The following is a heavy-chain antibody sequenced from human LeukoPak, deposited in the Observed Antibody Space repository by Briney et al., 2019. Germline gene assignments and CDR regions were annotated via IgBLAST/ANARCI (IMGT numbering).Heavy chain of an antibody. CDR1: GYTFTGYY. Sequence: ASVKVSCKASGYTFTGYYMHWVRQAPGQGLEWMGWINPNSGGTNYAQKFQGRVTMTRDTSISTAYMELSRLRSDDTAVYYCARGPAYTAMVLYYFGYWGQGTLVTVSS. V-gene: IGHV1-2*02. D-gene: IGHD5-18*01. J-gene: IGHJ4*02. CDR2: INPNSGGT. CDR3: ARGPAYTAMVLYYFGY.